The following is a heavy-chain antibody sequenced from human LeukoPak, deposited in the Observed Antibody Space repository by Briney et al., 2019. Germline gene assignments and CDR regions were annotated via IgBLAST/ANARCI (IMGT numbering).Heavy chain of an antibody. J-gene: IGHJ5*02. V-gene: IGHV3-7*01. CDR3: ARVEEAAAFNP. D-gene: IGHD6-13*01. CDR1: GFSFSIYW. Sequence: PGGSLRLSCAASGFSFSIYWLSWVRQAPGKGLEWLANIKQDGSQKYYVDSVKGRFTISRDNAKNSLYLQMNSLRAEDTAVYYCARVEEAAAFNPWGQGTLVTVSS. CDR2: IKQDGSQK.